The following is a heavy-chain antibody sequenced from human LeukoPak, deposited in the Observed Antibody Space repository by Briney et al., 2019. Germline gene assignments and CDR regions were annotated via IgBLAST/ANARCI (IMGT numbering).Heavy chain of an antibody. V-gene: IGHV3-48*03. CDR1: GFTFSSYE. CDR2: ISSSGSTI. CDR3: ARDRDVPAIGMDV. Sequence: GGSLRLSCAASGFTFSSYEMNWVRQAPGKGLEWVSYISSSGSTIYYADSVKGRFTISRDNAKNSLYLQMNSLRAEDTAVYYCARDRDVPAIGMDVWGQGTTVTVSS. J-gene: IGHJ6*02.